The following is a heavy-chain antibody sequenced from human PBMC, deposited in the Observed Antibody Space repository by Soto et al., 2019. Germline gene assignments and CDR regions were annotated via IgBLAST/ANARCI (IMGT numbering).Heavy chain of an antibody. CDR1: GFTFSAYA. CDR3: ARDISYDFDYRFNTTVAHPALGH. V-gene: IGHV3-30*03. Sequence: PGGSLRLSCAASGFTFSAYAMHWARQAPGKGLEWVAIISHDGRNNYYADSLKGRCTISRDNSNNTLYLQIDRLRPEDTAVYYCARDISYDFDYRFNTTVAHPALGHWGQGILVTVSS. D-gene: IGHD3-9*01. J-gene: IGHJ4*02. CDR2: ISHDGRNN.